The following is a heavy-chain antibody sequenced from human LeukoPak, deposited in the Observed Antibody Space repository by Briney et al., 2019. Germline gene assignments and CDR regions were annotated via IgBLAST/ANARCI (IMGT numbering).Heavy chain of an antibody. J-gene: IGHJ4*02. Sequence: PGGSLRLSCAASGFTFSSYGMHWVRQAPGKGLEWVAVIWSDGSHKYYADSVKGRFTISRDNSKNTLYLQMNSLRAEDTAVYYCARDRYYYFFDSWGQGTLVTVSS. V-gene: IGHV3-33*01. CDR1: GFTFSSYG. CDR2: IWSDGSHK. D-gene: IGHD2-21*01. CDR3: ARDRYYYFFDS.